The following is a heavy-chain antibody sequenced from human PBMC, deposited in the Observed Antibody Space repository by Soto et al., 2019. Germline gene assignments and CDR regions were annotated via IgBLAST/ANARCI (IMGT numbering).Heavy chain of an antibody. Sequence: SETLSLTCTVSGDSVSNYYWSCIRQPAWRGLEWIGLVYSSGASNYNPSLNGRVTMSVDTSRNQFSLRLSSVTAADTAIYYCTKGPNWNYHYYGVDVRGQRTPVTVSS. V-gene: IGHV4-4*07. CDR2: VYSSGAS. J-gene: IGHJ6*02. CDR3: TKGPNWNYHYYGVDV. D-gene: IGHD1-20*01. CDR1: GDSVSNYY.